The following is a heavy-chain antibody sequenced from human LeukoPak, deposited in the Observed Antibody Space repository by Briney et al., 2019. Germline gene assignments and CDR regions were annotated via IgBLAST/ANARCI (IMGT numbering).Heavy chain of an antibody. CDR2: IYYSGST. D-gene: IGHD3-22*01. V-gene: IGHV4-39*01. J-gene: IGHJ4*02. CDR3: ARLYYDSSGYYQICYFDY. CDR1: GGSISSSSYY. Sequence: SETLSLTCTVSGGSISSSSYYWGWIRHPPGKGLEWIGSIYYSGSTYYNPSLKSRVTISVDTSKNQFSLNLSSVPAADTAVYYCARLYYDSSGYYQICYFDYWGQGTLVTVSS.